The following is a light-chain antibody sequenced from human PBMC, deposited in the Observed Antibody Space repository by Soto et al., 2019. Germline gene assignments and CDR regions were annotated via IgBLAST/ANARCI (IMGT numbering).Light chain of an antibody. J-gene: IGKJ5*01. CDR1: QNVRNY. CDR2: GAS. CDR3: QQYNNWLTIT. V-gene: IGKV3-15*01. Sequence: IVLTQSPATLSLSPGERATLSCRASQNVRNYLAWYQQKPGQAPRLLIYGASTRATGIPARFSGSGSGTEFTLTISSLQSEDFAAYYCQQYNNWLTITFGQGTRLEIK.